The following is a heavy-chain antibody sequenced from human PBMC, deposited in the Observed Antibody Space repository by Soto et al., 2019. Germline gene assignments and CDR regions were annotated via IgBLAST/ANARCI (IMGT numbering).Heavy chain of an antibody. CDR3: AKRAFESVYSGRYYSYFDY. CDR1: GFTFSSYA. CDR2: ISDSGGST. J-gene: IGHJ4*02. V-gene: IGHV3-23*01. D-gene: IGHD1-26*01. Sequence: EVQLLESGGGLVQPGGSLRLSCAASGFTFSSYAMTWVRQAPGKGLEWVSGISDSGGSTYYADSVKGRFTISRDNSKNTLYLQMNSMRAEDKAVYYCAKRAFESVYSGRYYSYFDYWGQGTLVTVSS.